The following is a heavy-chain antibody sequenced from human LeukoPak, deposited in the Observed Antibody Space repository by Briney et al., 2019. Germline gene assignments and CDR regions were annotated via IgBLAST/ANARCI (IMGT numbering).Heavy chain of an antibody. J-gene: IGHJ4*02. D-gene: IGHD3-10*01. V-gene: IGHV4-34*01. CDR2: INHSGST. CDR3: ARGGVTMVRGVRVAYYFDY. Sequence: PSETLSLTCAVYGGSFSGYYWRWVRQPPGKGLQWIGEINHSGSTNYNPSRKSRVTMSVDTSKNQFSLKLSSVTDADTAVYYCARGGVTMVRGVRVAYYFDYWGQGTLVTVSS. CDR1: GGSFSGYY.